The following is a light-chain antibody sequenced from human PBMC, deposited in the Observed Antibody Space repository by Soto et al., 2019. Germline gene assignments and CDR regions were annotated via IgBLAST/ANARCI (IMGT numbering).Light chain of an antibody. V-gene: IGLV1-51*01. CDR2: DNN. J-gene: IGLJ1*01. CDR3: GAWDSSLTDYV. Sequence: QSVLTQPPSVSAAPGQKVSISCSGSSPNIGNNYVSWYQHVPGTAPKLLVYDNNKRPSGIPNRFSGSKSDTSATLDITGLQTGDEADYYCGAWDSSLTDYVLGSGTKLTVL. CDR1: SPNIGNNY.